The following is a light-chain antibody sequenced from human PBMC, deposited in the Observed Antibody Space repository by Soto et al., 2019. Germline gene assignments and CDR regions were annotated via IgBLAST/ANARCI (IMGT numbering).Light chain of an antibody. J-gene: IGKJ4*01. CDR1: QSVSSTY. V-gene: IGKV3-20*01. Sequence: EIVLTQSPGTLSLSPGERATLSCRASQSVSSTYLAWYQQKPGRAPSLLIYGASRRATGIPDRFSGSGSGTDFTLTISRLEPEDFAVYYCQQYDRSPTTFGGRTKVEIK. CDR3: QQYDRSPTT. CDR2: GAS.